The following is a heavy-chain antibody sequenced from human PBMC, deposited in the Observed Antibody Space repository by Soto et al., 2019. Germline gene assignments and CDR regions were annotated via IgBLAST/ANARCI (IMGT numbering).Heavy chain of an antibody. Sequence: QVQLQESGPGLVKPSQTLSLTCTVSGGSISSGGYYWSWIRQHPGKGLEWIGYIYYSGSTYYNPSLKSRVTLSVDTSKNQFSLKLSAVTAADTAVYYCARGRYSSSAGDYWGQGTLVTVSS. J-gene: IGHJ4*02. CDR2: IYYSGST. CDR3: ARGRYSSSAGDY. D-gene: IGHD6-6*01. V-gene: IGHV4-31*03. CDR1: GGSISSGGYY.